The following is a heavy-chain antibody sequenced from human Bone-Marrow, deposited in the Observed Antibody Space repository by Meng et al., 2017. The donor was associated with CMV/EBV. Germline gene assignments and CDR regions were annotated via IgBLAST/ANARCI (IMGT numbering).Heavy chain of an antibody. CDR2: MNPNSGAT. J-gene: IGHJ4*02. V-gene: IGHV1-8*03. Sequence: ASVKVSCKASGYTFSTYEINWVRQATGQGLEWMGWMNPNSGATVFAQKFQGRVIITRNTSISTAYMELSSLRSEDTAVYYCAREGGDGTNDYWGQGTLVTVSS. CDR3: AREGGDGTNDY. D-gene: IGHD1-7*01. CDR1: GYTFSTYE.